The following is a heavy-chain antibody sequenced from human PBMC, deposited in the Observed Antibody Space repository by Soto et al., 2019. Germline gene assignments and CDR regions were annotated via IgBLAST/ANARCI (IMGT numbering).Heavy chain of an antibody. Sequence: GGSLRLSCAASGLSFSTDEMHWFRQAPGKGLEWVSYISTSANTMEYADSVKGRCTISRDNATNSVYLQMDSVRAEDTAVYYCARDPFCSGGNCYRNLWGQGP. J-gene: IGHJ4*02. D-gene: IGHD2-15*01. CDR3: ARDPFCSGGNCYRNL. V-gene: IGHV3-48*03. CDR1: GLSFSTDE. CDR2: ISTSANTM.